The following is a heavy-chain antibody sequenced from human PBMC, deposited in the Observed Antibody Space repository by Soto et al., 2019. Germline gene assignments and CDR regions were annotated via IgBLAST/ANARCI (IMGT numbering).Heavy chain of an antibody. Sequence: GGSLRLSCAASGFTFSSYAMSWVRQAPGKGLEWVSAITGGGGSTWSADSVKGRFTISRDNSRTTLSLQMSSLRAEDTAVYYCAKGSASGSPYYFDYWGRGTLVTVS. CDR3: AKGSASGSPYYFDY. CDR1: GFTFSSYA. V-gene: IGHV3-23*01. CDR2: ITGGGGST. D-gene: IGHD6-25*01. J-gene: IGHJ4*02.